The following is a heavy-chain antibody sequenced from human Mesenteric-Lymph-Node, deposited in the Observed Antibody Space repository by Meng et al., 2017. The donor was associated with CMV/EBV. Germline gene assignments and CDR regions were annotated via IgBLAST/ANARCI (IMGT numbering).Heavy chain of an antibody. V-gene: IGHV3-30*04. D-gene: IGHD3-10*01. Sequence: GESLKISCAASGFTFTSHAFHWVRQAPGRGLEWVAVISYDGSTKYYTESAKGRFTISRDNSKNTLFLLMNSLRADDTAVYYCARDRGEYFDYWGQGTLVTVSS. CDR1: GFTFTSHA. J-gene: IGHJ4*02. CDR2: ISYDGSTK. CDR3: ARDRGEYFDY.